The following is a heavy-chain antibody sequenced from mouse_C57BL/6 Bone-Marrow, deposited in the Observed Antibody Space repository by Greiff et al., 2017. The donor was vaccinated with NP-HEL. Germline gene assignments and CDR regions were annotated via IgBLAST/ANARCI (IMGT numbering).Heavy chain of an antibody. J-gene: IGHJ2*01. CDR3: ARLLLRWFDY. D-gene: IGHD1-1*01. CDR1: GFAFTDYY. CDR2: IRNKANGYTT. V-gene: IGHV7-3*01. Sequence: EVQRVESGGGLVQPGGSLSLSCAASGFAFTDYYMSWVRQPPGKALEWLGFIRNKANGYTTEYSASVKGRFTISRDNSQSILYLQMNALRAEDSATYYCARLLLRWFDYWGQGTTLTVSS.